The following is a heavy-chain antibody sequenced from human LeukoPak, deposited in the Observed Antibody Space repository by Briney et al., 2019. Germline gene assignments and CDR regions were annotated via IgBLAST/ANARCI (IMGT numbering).Heavy chain of an antibody. CDR3: APLSPID. CDR2: SRDKANSYST. CDR1: GFIFSSFA. J-gene: IGHJ4*02. Sequence: GGSLRLSCSASGFIFSSFAMHWVRQAPGKGLEWVGRSRDKANSYSTEYAASVKGRFTISRGDSKNSLYLQMNSLKTEDTAVYYCAPLSPIDWGQGTLVTVSS. V-gene: IGHV3-72*01. D-gene: IGHD2-21*01.